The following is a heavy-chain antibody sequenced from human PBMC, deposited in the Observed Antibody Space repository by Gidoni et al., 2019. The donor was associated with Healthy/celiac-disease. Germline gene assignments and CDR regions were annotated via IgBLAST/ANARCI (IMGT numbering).Heavy chain of an antibody. D-gene: IGHD6-6*01. CDR2: IIPIFGTA. J-gene: IGHJ6*02. CDR3: ARDSYSTPSKFGMDV. CDR1: GGTFSSYA. V-gene: IGHV1-69*01. Sequence: QVQLVQSGAEVKKPGCSVKVSCKASGGTFSSYALSWVRQAPGQGLEWMGGIIPIFGTANYAQNFHGRVTITADESTSTAYMELSSLRSEDTAVYYCARDSYSTPSKFGMDVWGQGTTVTVSS.